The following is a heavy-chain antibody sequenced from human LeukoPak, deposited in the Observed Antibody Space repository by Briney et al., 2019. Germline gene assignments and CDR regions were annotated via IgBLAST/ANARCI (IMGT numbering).Heavy chain of an antibody. D-gene: IGHD5-12*01. V-gene: IGHV3-23*01. J-gene: IGHJ6*02. CDR2: ISGSGGST. Sequence: GGSLRLSCAASGFTYSSYAMSWVRQAPGKGLEWVSAISGSGGSTYYADSVKGRFTISRDNSKNTLYLQMNSLRAEDTAVYYCAKDRGYSGYGGFTHTGLREAYGMDVWGQGTTVTVSS. CDR1: GFTYSSYA. CDR3: AKDRGYSGYGGFTHTGLREAYGMDV.